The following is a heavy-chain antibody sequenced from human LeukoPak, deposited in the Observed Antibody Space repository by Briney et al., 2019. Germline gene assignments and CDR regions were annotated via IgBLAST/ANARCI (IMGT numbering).Heavy chain of an antibody. J-gene: IGHJ4*02. CDR2: IYSSGST. CDR1: GGSISSGSYY. Sequence: SETLSLTCTVSGGSISSGSYYWSWIRQPAGKGLEWIGRIYSSGSTDYNPSLKSRVTMSIDTSKNQFSLKMSSVTAADTAMYYCARGPPPDFDYWGQGTLVTVSS. V-gene: IGHV4-61*02. CDR3: ARGPPPDFDY.